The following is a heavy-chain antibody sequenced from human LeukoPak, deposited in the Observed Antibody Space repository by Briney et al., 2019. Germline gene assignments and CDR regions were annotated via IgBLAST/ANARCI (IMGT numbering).Heavy chain of an antibody. Sequence: PSETLSLTCTVSGGSISSYYWSWIRQPPGKGLEWIGYIYYSGSTNYNPSLKSRVTISVDTSKNQFSLKLSSVTAADTAVYYCARQDDFWSGSTDPYYYYYIDVWGKGTTVTVSS. CDR1: GGSISSYY. D-gene: IGHD3-3*01. CDR2: IYYSGST. CDR3: ARQDDFWSGSTDPYYYYYIDV. J-gene: IGHJ6*03. V-gene: IGHV4-59*01.